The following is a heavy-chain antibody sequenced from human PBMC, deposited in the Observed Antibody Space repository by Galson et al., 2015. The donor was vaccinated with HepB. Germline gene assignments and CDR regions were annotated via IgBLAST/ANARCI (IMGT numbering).Heavy chain of an antibody. D-gene: IGHD6-19*01. CDR2: ISYDGSNK. CDR3: ARELAVADSYAFDI. CDR1: GFTFSSYA. V-gene: IGHV3-30-3*01. Sequence: SLRLSCAASGFTFSSYAMHWVRQAPGKGLEWVAVISYDGSNKYYADSVKGRFTISRDNSKNTLYLQMNSLRAEDTVVYYCARELAVADSYAFDIWGQGTMVTVSS. J-gene: IGHJ3*02.